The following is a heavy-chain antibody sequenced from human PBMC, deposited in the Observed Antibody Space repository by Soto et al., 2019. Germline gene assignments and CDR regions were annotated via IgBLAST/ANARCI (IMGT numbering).Heavy chain of an antibody. D-gene: IGHD6-13*01. Sequence: EVQLLESGGGLVQPGGSLRLSCAAYGFTFSRYAMSWVRQAPGKGLEWVSAISGSGGSTYYADSVKGRFTISRDNSKNTLYLQMNSLRAEDTAVYYCAKENGYSSSWFEFDYWGQGTLVTVSS. CDR3: AKENGYSSSWFEFDY. V-gene: IGHV3-23*01. J-gene: IGHJ4*02. CDR1: GFTFSRYA. CDR2: ISGSGGST.